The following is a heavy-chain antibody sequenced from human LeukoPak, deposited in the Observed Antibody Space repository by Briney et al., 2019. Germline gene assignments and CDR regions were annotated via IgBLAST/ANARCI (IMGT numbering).Heavy chain of an antibody. V-gene: IGHV3-74*01. CDR3: ASLLTPYHGSGGGGVDV. CDR2: ISGDGSMT. D-gene: IGHD3-10*01. J-gene: IGHJ6*02. Sequence: GGSLRLSCAASGFTFSTHWMYWVRQAPGKELVWVSGISGDGSMTSYADSVKGRFTISRDNAKDTLFLQMTSLRVEDTAVYSCASLLTPYHGSGGGGVDVWGQGTTVTVSS. CDR1: GFTFSTHW.